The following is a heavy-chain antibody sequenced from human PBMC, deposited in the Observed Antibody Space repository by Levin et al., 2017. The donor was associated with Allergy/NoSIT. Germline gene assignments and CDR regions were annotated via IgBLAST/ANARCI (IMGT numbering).Heavy chain of an antibody. CDR1: GGPINGGGYF. CDR3: ASGYTTYPLWSGMDV. CDR2: IFHSGST. V-gene: IGHV4-30-2*01. D-gene: IGHD2-21*01. Sequence: SETLSLTCAVSGGPINGGGYFWSWIRQPPGKGLEWIGYIFHSGSTSYNPSLESRVTISIDMSKNQFSLRLNSVTAADTAVYYCASGYTTYPLWSGMDVWGQGTTVTVSS. J-gene: IGHJ6*02.